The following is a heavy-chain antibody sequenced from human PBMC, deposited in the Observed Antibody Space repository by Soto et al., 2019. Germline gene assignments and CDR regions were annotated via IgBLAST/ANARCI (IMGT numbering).Heavy chain of an antibody. CDR2: ISGSGRNT. CDR1: GFTFSNYA. V-gene: IGHV3-23*01. CDR3: AKDLNGSGSFTSYYHYGMDV. Sequence: EVQMLESGGGLVHPGGSLRLSCAASGFTFSNYAMNWVRQAPGKGLAWVSSISGSGRNTYYADSVKGRLTISRDSSKNTLYLQMNSLGVEDTGVYYCAKDLNGSGSFTSYYHYGMDVWGQGTTVTVSS. D-gene: IGHD3-10*01. J-gene: IGHJ6*02.